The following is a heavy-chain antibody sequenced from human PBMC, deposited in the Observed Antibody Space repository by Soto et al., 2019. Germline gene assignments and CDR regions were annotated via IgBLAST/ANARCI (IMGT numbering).Heavy chain of an antibody. CDR2: INAGGGFT. D-gene: IGHD2-21*02. Sequence: QVQLVQSGAGVKKPGASVKVSCKASGYIFTNYSIHWVRQAPGEGLEWMGTINAGGGFTTHAQRSLSRGSMTSDTSTSSVSLELRRRRSEDTDLYYCTRGGAIMVVTASLDLWGQGTLVTVTS. CDR3: TRGGAIMVVTASLDL. V-gene: IGHV1-46*03. J-gene: IGHJ5*02. CDR1: GYIFTNYS.